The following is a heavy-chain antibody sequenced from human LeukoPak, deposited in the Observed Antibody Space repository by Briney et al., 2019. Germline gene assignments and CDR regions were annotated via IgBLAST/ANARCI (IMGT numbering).Heavy chain of an antibody. CDR2: INHSGST. CDR1: GGSFSGYH. J-gene: IGHJ6*03. V-gene: IGHV4-34*01. CDR3: ARGYCSGGSCYPLKSIYYYYMDV. D-gene: IGHD2-15*01. Sequence: SETLSLTCAVYGGSFSGYHWNWIRQPPGKGLEWIGEINHSGSTNYNPSPKSRVTISVDTSKNQFSLKVTSVTAADTAVYYCARGYCSGGSCYPLKSIYYYYMDVWGEGTTVTFSS.